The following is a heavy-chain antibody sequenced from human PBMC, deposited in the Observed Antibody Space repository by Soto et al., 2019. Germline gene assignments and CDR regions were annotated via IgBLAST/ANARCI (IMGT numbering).Heavy chain of an antibody. CDR2: IYYSGST. Sequence: SETLSLTCTVSGGSIINNHYYWNFIRQPPGRDLEWIGYIYYSGSTYYHPSLESRLTISIDTSKNQFSLKLSSVTAADTAVYYFFFSCKVGVPEFFYVWGRG. J-gene: IGHJ2*01. CDR3: FFSCKVGVPEFFYV. D-gene: IGHD2-15*01. V-gene: IGHV4-30-4*08. CDR1: GGSIINNHYY.